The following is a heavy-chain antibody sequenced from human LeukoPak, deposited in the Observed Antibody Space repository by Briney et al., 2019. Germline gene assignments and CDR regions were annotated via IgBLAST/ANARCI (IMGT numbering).Heavy chain of an antibody. CDR3: ARGGPGDY. CDR1: GGSFSGYY. CDR2: INHSGST. J-gene: IGHJ4*02. Sequence: PSETLSLTCAVYGGSFSGYYWSWSRQPPGKGLEWIGEINHSGSTNYNPSLKSRVTISVDTSKNQFSLKLSSVTAADTAVYYCARGGPGDYWGQGTLVTVSS. V-gene: IGHV4-34*01.